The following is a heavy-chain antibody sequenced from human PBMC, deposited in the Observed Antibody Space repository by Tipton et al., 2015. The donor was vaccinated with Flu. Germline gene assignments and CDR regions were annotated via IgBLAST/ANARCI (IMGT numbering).Heavy chain of an antibody. CDR3: ARDQAGGGVIVPHDY. D-gene: IGHD3-16*02. CDR1: GGSISSYY. J-gene: IGHJ4*02. V-gene: IGHV4-59*01. CDR2: IYYNGNT. Sequence: TLSLTCTVSGGSISSYYWSWIRQPPGKGLEWIGYIYYNGNTNYNPSLKSRVTISVDTSKNQFSLKVSSVTAADTAVYYCARDQAGGGVIVPHDYWGQGTLVTVSS.